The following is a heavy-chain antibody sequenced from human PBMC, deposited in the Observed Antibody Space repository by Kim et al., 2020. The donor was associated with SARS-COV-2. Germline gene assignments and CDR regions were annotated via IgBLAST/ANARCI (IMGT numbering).Heavy chain of an antibody. V-gene: IGHV1-46*01. D-gene: IGHD2-21*02. J-gene: IGHJ4*02. Sequence: ASVKVSCKASGYTFTSYYMHWVRQAPGQGLEWVGMINPGGGSTSYAQKFQGRVTVTRDTSTSPDYMELSSLRSEDTAVYYFAIGDRVTPGYWGQGTLGTV. CDR1: GYTFTSYY. CDR3: AIGDRVTPGY. CDR2: INPGGGST.